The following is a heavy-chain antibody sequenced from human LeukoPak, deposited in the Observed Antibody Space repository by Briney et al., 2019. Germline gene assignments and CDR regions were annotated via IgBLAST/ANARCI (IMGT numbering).Heavy chain of an antibody. CDR3: AKVSFDSSGYQYYSDS. CDR2: FNPTGGGS. D-gene: IGHD3-22*01. V-gene: IGHV1-2*02. J-gene: IGHJ4*02. Sequence: GASVKVSCKASGYTFTDYYMYWVRQVPGQGLEWVGWFNPTGGGSHLAQKFQGRVALTMDASINTAYLDVIRLRSDDTAFYYCAKVSFDSSGYQYYSDSWGQGSLVTVSS. CDR1: GYTFTDYY.